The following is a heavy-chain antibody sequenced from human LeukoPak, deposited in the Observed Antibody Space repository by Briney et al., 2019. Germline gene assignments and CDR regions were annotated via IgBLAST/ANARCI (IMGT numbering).Heavy chain of an antibody. J-gene: IGHJ5*01. V-gene: IGHV3-43*02. CDR3: ARESESSGWYDC. CDR2: ISGDGGST. CDR1: GFMFHDYA. D-gene: IGHD3-22*01. Sequence: GGSLGLSCAAPGFMFHDYAIHWVRQAPGKGLEWVSLISGDGGSTFYADSVKGRFTISRDNSKNSLYLQMNSLRSDDTALYYCARESESSGWYDCWGQGTLVTVSS.